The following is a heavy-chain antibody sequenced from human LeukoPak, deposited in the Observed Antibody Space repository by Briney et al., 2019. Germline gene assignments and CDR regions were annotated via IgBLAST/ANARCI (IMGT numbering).Heavy chain of an antibody. CDR3: ARDRHWTNDWVFDY. Sequence: SETLSPTCTVSGGSIGTYYWSWIRQPPGKGLEWIGYIYYNGYTDYNPSLKSRVTISLHTSKNQFSLKLSSVNAADTAVYYCARDRHWTNDWVFDYWGQGTLVTVSS. V-gene: IGHV4-59*01. CDR2: IYYNGYT. J-gene: IGHJ4*02. CDR1: GGSIGTYY. D-gene: IGHD1/OR15-1a*01.